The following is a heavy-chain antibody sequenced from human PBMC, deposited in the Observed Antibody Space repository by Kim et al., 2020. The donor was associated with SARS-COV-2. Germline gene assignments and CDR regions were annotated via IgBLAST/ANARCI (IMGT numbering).Heavy chain of an antibody. CDR2: IYYSGST. V-gene: IGHV4-59*01. CDR1: GGSISSYY. D-gene: IGHD3-16*01. J-gene: IGHJ6*02. Sequence: SETLSLTCTVSGGSISSYYWSWIRQPPGKGLEWIGYIYYSGSTNYNPSLKSRVTISVDTSKNQFSLKLSSVTAVDTAVYYCARVGGRDTTYYYYYGMDVWGQGTTVTVSS. CDR3: ARVGGRDTTYYYYYGMDV.